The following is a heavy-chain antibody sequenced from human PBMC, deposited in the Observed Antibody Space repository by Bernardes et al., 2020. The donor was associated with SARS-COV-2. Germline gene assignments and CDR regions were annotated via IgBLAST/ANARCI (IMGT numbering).Heavy chain of an antibody. CDR1: GGSFTDYF. CDR2: ISYSGTT. D-gene: IGHD3-10*01. V-gene: IGHV4-59*12. CDR3: ARRIHERRPEGMDSWLAP. J-gene: IGHJ5*02. Sequence: SETLSLTCTVSGGSFTDYFWNWIRLRPGGGLEWIGRISYSGTTLYNPSLGDRVTISLDTSKRQFFLEVTSVTAADTGVYYCARRIHERRPEGMDSWLAPWGQGILVTVSS.